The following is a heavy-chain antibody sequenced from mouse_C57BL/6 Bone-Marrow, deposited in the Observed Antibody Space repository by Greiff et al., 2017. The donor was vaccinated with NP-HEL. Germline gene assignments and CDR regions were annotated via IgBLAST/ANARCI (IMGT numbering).Heavy chain of an antibody. V-gene: IGHV3-6*01. CDR3: AREGGYYGSLFAY. J-gene: IGHJ3*01. Sequence: EVKLQESGPGLVKPSQSLSLTCSVTGYSIISGYYWNWIRQFPGNKLEWMAYISYDGSNNYNPSLKNRISITRDISKNQFFLKLTSVTTEDTATYYCAREGGYYGSLFAYWGQGTLVTVSA. CDR2: ISYDGSN. D-gene: IGHD1-1*01. CDR1: GYSIISGYY.